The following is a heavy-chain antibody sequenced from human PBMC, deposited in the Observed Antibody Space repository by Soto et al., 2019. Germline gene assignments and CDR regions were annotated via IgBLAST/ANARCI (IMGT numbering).Heavy chain of an antibody. V-gene: IGHV1-58*01. CDR1: GFTFTISA. J-gene: IGHJ6*02. Sequence: GASVKVACKASGFTFTISAVRWVRQARGQRLEWIGWIVVGSGKTNYAQKFQERVTISRDMSTSTAYMELSSLRSEDTAVYYCAADGQGGGNYLYYYYYGMDVWGQGTTVTVSS. D-gene: IGHD4-4*01. CDR3: AADGQGGGNYLYYYYYGMDV. CDR2: IVVGSGKT.